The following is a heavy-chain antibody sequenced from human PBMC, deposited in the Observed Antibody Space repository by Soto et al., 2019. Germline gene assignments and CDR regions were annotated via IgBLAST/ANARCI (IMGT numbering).Heavy chain of an antibody. Sequence: GGSLRLSFAASGFTFSSYSMNWVRQAPGKGLEWVSSITSSSSYIYYADSVKGRFTISRDNAKNSLYLQMHSLRAEDKDVYYCARGVGSRDYWGQGTLVTVYS. CDR2: ITSSSSYI. V-gene: IGHV3-21*01. J-gene: IGHJ4*02. D-gene: IGHD1-1*01. CDR1: GFTFSSYS. CDR3: ARGVGSRDY.